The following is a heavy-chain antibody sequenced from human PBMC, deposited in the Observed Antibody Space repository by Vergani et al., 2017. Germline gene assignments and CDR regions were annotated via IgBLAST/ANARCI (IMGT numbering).Heavy chain of an antibody. CDR1: GLVFSDYT. CDR2: ISGSATGGVT. CDR3: AKLASGRIVGPSYYVDS. V-gene: IGHV3-23*04. J-gene: IGHJ4*02. D-gene: IGHD1-26*01. Sequence: EVQLVESGGDLAQPGGSLTLSCVAYGLVFSDYTMSWVRQAPGRGLEWVSIISGSATGGVTYVADSVQGRFTIFRDNSKNTLYLQMNSLTAADTAVYYCAKLASGRIVGPSYYVDSWGQGSLVTVSS.